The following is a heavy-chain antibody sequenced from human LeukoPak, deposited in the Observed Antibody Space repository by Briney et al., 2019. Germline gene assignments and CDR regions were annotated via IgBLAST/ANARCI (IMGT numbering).Heavy chain of an antibody. J-gene: IGHJ6*02. Sequence: GVSLRLSCAASGFTFSNYYMSWIRQAPGKGLEGVSYISGSGTTGGSSIYYAVHVQRGLTTSRDNATTSLYLKMNSMRAEDTAMYYCVRHPPYIYGRGDVWGQGTTVTVSS. V-gene: IGHV3-11*01. D-gene: IGHD3-10*02. CDR1: GFTFSNYY. CDR3: VRHPPYIYGRGDV. CDR2: ISGSGTTGGSSI.